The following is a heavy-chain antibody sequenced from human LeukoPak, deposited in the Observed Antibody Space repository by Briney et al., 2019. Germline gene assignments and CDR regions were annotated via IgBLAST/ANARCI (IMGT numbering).Heavy chain of an antibody. Sequence: RGSLRLSCAASGFSFSSYAMSWVSQAPGGGLGWGSAISGSVGSTYYANSVKGRFSTSRDKSTNTLYLQMYSPREADTGVYYCAKARFVVVITAWFSPWGQGPLVTVSS. D-gene: IGHD3-22*01. CDR1: GFSFSSYA. J-gene: IGHJ5*02. CDR2: ISGSVGST. CDR3: AKARFVVVITAWFSP. V-gene: IGHV3-23*01.